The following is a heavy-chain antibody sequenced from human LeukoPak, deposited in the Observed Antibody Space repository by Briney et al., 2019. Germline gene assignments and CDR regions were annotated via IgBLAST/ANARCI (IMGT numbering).Heavy chain of an antibody. D-gene: IGHD2-2*01. Sequence: ASVKVSCKASGYTFTSYYMHWVRQAPGQGLEWMGIINPSGGSTSYAQKFQGRVTMTRDTSTSTVYMELSSLRSEDTAVYYCARVSVTCSSTSCYLIDYWGQGTLVTVSS. CDR3: ARVSVTCSSTSCYLIDY. CDR2: INPSGGST. CDR1: GYTFTSYY. V-gene: IGHV1-46*01. J-gene: IGHJ4*02.